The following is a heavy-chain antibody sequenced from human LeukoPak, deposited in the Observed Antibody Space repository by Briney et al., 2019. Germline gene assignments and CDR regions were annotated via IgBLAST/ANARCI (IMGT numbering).Heavy chain of an antibody. CDR2: ISYDGSNK. Sequence: GGSLRLSCAASGFTFSSYAMHWVRQAPGKGLEWVAVISYDGSNKYYADSVKGRFTISRDNSKNTLYLQVNSLRTEDTAVYYCTTWWELAGHYYWGQGTLVTVSS. CDR1: GFTFSSYA. V-gene: IGHV3-30-3*01. D-gene: IGHD1-26*01. J-gene: IGHJ4*02. CDR3: TTWWELAGHYY.